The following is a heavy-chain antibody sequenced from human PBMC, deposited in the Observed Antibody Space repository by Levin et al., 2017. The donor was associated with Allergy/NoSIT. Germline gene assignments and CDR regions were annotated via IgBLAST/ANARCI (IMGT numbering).Heavy chain of an antibody. CDR2: ISSSSSYI. V-gene: IGHV3-21*01. CDR1: GFTLHGFT. CDR3: VRECDFGGGCFDF. Sequence: GGSLRLSCAASGFTLHGFTMHWVRQAPGKGLEWVSSISSSSSYIYYAESVKGRFTISRDNAKNSLSLQMSSLRAEDTAVYFCVRECDFGGGCFDFWGQGTLVTVSS. J-gene: IGHJ5*01. D-gene: IGHD3/OR15-3a*01.